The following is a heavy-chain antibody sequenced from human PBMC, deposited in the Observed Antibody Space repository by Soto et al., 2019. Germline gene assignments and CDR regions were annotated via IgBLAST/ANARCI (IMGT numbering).Heavy chain of an antibody. CDR2: INPSGGST. CDR3: ARVAGITMIPPSTAFDI. V-gene: IGHV1-46*01. J-gene: IGHJ3*02. D-gene: IGHD3-22*01. Sequence: EASVKASCKASGYTFTSYYMHWVRQAPGQGLEWMGIINPSGGSTSYAQKFQGRVTMTRDTSTSTVYMELSSLRSEDTAVYYCARVAGITMIPPSTAFDIWGQRTMVTVSS. CDR1: GYTFTSYY.